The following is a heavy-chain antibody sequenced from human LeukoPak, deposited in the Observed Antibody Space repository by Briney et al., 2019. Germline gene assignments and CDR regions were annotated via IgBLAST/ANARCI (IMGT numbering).Heavy chain of an antibody. J-gene: IGHJ4*02. V-gene: IGHV3-23*01. CDR3: AKSQRNDQQVVQRIDY. CDR1: RFTFSTYA. D-gene: IGHD2-2*01. CDR2: ISGSGDTT. Sequence: GGSLRLSCTASRFTFSTYAMSWVRQAPGKGLERVSSISGSGDTTYYTGSVKGRFTISRDNSKNALYLQMSSLRAEDTAVYYCAKSQRNDQQVVQRIDYWGQGTLVTVSS.